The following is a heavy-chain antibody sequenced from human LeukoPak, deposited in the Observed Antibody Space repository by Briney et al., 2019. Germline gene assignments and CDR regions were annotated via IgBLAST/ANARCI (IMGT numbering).Heavy chain of an antibody. V-gene: IGHV3-33*08. CDR2: IWYDGSNK. J-gene: IGHJ6*02. CDR1: GFTFSSYA. CDR3: AREAYYDILTGSPQGV. D-gene: IGHD3-9*01. Sequence: GRSLRLSCAASGFTFSSYAMHWVRQAPGKGLEWVAVIWYDGSNKYYADSVKGRFTISRDNSKNTLYLQMNSLRAEDTAVYYCAREAYYDILTGSPQGVWGQGTTVTVSS.